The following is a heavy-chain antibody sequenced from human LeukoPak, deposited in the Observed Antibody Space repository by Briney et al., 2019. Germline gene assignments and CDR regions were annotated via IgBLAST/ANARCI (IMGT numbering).Heavy chain of an antibody. CDR3: AKVSGLDGDYFSYYFDY. J-gene: IGHJ4*02. CDR1: GFTFSSYA. D-gene: IGHD4-17*01. V-gene: IGHV3-30-3*01. CDR2: ISYDGSNK. Sequence: GGSLRLSCAASGFTFSSYAMHWVRQAPGKGLEWVAVISYDGSNKYYADSVKGRFTISRDNSKNTLYLQMNSLRAEDTAVYYCAKVSGLDGDYFSYYFDYWGQGTLVTVSS.